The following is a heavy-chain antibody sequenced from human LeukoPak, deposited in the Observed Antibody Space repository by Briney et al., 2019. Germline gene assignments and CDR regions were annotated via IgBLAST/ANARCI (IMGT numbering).Heavy chain of an antibody. CDR1: GFTFSRYS. J-gene: IGHJ4*02. Sequence: GGSLRLSCAASGFTFSRYSMNWVRQAPGKGLEWVSYISTTSWTIYYADSVKGRFTISRDNAKNSLYLQMNSLRAEDMAVYYCAREGRDGYNYADYWGQGTLVTVSS. V-gene: IGHV3-48*04. CDR3: AREGRDGYNYADY. CDR2: ISTTSWTI. D-gene: IGHD5-24*01.